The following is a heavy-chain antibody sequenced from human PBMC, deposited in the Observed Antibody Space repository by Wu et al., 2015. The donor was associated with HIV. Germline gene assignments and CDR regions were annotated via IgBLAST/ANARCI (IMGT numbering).Heavy chain of an antibody. D-gene: IGHD3-10*01. CDR1: GGTFSSYA. CDR3: ARGMRVRGIIRGYGMDV. CDR2: MNPNSGNT. V-gene: IGHV1-8*02. J-gene: IGHJ6*02. Sequence: QVQLIQSGAEVKKPGSSVKISCKASGGTFSSYAISWVRQAPGQGLEWMGWMNPNSGNTGYAQKFQGRVTMTRNTSISTAYMELSSLRSEDTAVYYCARGMRVRGIIRGYGMDVWGQGTLVTVSS.